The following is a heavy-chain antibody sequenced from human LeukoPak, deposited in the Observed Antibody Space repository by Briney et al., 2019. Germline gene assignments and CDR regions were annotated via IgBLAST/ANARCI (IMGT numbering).Heavy chain of an antibody. CDR3: ARDPHYYGSGYNWFDP. Sequence: SETLSLTCTVSGDSISNYYWTWIRQPPGKGLEWIGYIYYSGSTNYNPSLKSRVTMSVDTSKNQFSLKLSSVAAADTAVYYCARDPHYYGSGYNWFDPWGQGTLVTVSS. CDR2: IYYSGST. D-gene: IGHD3-10*01. J-gene: IGHJ5*02. V-gene: IGHV4-59*01. CDR1: GDSISNYY.